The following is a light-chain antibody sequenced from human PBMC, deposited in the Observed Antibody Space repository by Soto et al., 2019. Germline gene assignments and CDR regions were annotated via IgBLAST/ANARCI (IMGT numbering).Light chain of an antibody. Sequence: QAVVTQEPSLTVSPGGTMILTCGSSTGAVTSGHYPYWFQQKPGQAPRTLIYNTSNKQSWTPARFSGSLLWGKAALTLSGAQPEDAADYYCLLSYSGVVVIGGGTKVTVL. CDR2: NTS. CDR1: TGAVTSGHY. CDR3: LLSYSGVVV. J-gene: IGLJ3*02. V-gene: IGLV7-46*01.